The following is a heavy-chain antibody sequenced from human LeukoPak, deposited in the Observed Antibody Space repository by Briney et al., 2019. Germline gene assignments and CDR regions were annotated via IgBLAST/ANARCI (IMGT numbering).Heavy chain of an antibody. CDR3: ARGGHIVVVSNFDY. D-gene: IGHD2-21*01. CDR1: GYSISSGYY. Sequence: PSETLSLTCTVSGYSISSGYYWGWIRQPPGKGLEWIGSIYHSGSTYYNPSLKSRVTISVDTSKNQFSLKLSSVTAADTAVYYCARGGHIVVVSNFDYWGQGTLVTVSS. CDR2: IYHSGST. J-gene: IGHJ4*02. V-gene: IGHV4-38-2*02.